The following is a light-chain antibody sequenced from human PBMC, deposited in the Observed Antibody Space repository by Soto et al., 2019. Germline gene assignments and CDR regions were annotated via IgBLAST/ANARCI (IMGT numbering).Light chain of an antibody. CDR1: QSISSW. CDR3: QQYKSYSPWT. Sequence: DIQMTQSPSTLSASVGDRVTITCRASQSISSWLAWYQQKPGKAPKLLIYKASSLESGVPSRFSGSGSGTEFTLTISILQPDDFATYYCQQYKSYSPWTFGQGTKV. J-gene: IGKJ1*01. V-gene: IGKV1-5*03. CDR2: KAS.